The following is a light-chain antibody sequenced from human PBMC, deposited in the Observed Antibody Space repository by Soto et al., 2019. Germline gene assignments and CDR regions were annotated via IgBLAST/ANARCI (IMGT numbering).Light chain of an antibody. J-gene: IGLJ2*01. CDR3: RSYTSSSTLVV. V-gene: IGLV2-14*01. CDR2: EVS. Sequence: QSALTQPASVSGSPGQSITISCTGTSSDVGDYNYVSWYQQHPGKAPKLMISEVSDRSSGVSNRFSASKSGNTASLTISGLQAQDEADYYCRSYTSSSTLVVFGGGTKLTVL. CDR1: SSDVGDYNY.